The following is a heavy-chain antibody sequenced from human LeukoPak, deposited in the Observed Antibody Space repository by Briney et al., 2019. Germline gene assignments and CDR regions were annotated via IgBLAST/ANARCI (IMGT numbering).Heavy chain of an antibody. CDR3: ARDHSKSVSSSSRRWFDP. CDR1: GYTFTCYY. V-gene: IGHV1-2*02. CDR2: INPNSGGT. J-gene: IGHJ5*02. D-gene: IGHD6-6*01. Sequence: ASVKVSCKASGYTFTCYYMHGVRQAPGQGLEWMGWINPNSGGTNYAQKFQGRVTMTRDTSISTAYMELSRLRSDDTAVYYCARDHSKSVSSSSRRWFDPWGQGTLVTVSS.